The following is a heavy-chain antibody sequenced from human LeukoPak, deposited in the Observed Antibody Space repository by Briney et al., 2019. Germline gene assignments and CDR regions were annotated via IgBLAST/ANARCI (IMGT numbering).Heavy chain of an antibody. CDR1: GGSISSSSYY. CDR3: ARRYYDSSGYFNWFDP. D-gene: IGHD3-22*01. CDR2: IYYSGST. Sequence: SETLSLTCTVSGGSISSSSYYWGWIRQPPGKGLEWIGSIYYSGSTYYNPSLKSRVTISVDTSKNQFSLKLSSVTAADTAVYYCARRYYDSSGYFNWFDPWGQGTLVTVSS. V-gene: IGHV4-39*01. J-gene: IGHJ5*02.